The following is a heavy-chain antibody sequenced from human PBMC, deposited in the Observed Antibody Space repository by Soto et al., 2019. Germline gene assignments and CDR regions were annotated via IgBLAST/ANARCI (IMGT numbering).Heavy chain of an antibody. J-gene: IGHJ4*02. V-gene: IGHV3-49*04. CDR2: IKSETLSGTN. CDR3: VEDGYNYYEL. CDR1: GFTFGDHG. Sequence: GGSLRLSCAVSGFTFGDHGMSWVRQAPGKGLEWIGYIKSETLSGTNDSAASVKGRFVISRDDPKGIAYLHMNSLKTEVTSTYFWVEDGYNYYELWGRGTLVTVSS. D-gene: IGHD5-12*01.